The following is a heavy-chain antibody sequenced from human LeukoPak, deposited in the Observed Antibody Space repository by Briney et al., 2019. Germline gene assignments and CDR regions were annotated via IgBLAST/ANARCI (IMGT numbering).Heavy chain of an antibody. V-gene: IGHV3-30*02. D-gene: IGHD3-10*01. CDR3: AKDFMVRGLIMTFDY. CDR2: IRYDGSNK. Sequence: GGSLRLSCAASGFTFSSYGMHWVRQAPGKGLEWVAFIRYDGSNKYYADSVKGRFTISRDNSKNTLYLQMNSLRAEDTAVYYCAKDFMVRGLIMTFDYWGQGTLVTVSS. CDR1: GFTFSSYG. J-gene: IGHJ4*02.